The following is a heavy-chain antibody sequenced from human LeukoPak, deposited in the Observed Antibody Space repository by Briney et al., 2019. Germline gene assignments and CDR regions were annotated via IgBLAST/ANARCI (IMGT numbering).Heavy chain of an antibody. D-gene: IGHD4-11*01. CDR2: ISSSSSYI. CDR3: AREHDYSNHIDY. CDR1: GFTFSSYS. Sequence: GGSLRLSCAASGFTFSSYSMNWVRQAPGKGLEWVSSISSSSSYIYYADSVKGRFTISRDNAKNSLYLQMNSLRAEDTAVYYCAREHDYSNHIDYWGQGTLVTVSS. J-gene: IGHJ4*02. V-gene: IGHV3-21*01.